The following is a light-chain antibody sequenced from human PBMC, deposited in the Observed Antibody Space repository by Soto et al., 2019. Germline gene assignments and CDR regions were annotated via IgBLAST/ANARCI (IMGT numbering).Light chain of an antibody. CDR2: GAS. Sequence: EIVLTHSPGTLSLSPWEIVTLSCRASQSVSSSYLAWYEQKPGQAPRLLIYGASSRATGIPDRFSGGGPGAEYARTISSLQSEDFAVYYCQQYDKWPRTFGQGTKVDIK. J-gene: IGKJ1*01. CDR3: QQYDKWPRT. CDR1: QSVSSSY. V-gene: IGKV3-20*01.